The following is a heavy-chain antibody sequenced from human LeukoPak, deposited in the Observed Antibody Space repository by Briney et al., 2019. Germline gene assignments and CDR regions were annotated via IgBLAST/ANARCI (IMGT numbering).Heavy chain of an antibody. CDR1: GYTFTGYY. CDR3: ARAGSVWAVAGMGLFDY. Sequence: ASLKVSCKASGYTFTGYYMHWVRQAPGQGLEWMGWINPNSGGTNYAQKFQGRVTMTRDTSISTAYMELSRLRSDDTAVYYCARAGSVWAVAGMGLFDYWGQGTLVTVSS. J-gene: IGHJ4*02. V-gene: IGHV1-2*02. D-gene: IGHD6-19*01. CDR2: INPNSGGT.